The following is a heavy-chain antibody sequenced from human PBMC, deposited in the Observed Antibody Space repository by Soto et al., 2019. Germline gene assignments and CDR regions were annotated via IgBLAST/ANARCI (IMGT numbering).Heavy chain of an antibody. J-gene: IGHJ3*02. V-gene: IGHV1-24*01. CDR3: ATLRGSYRPHDAFDI. CDR1: GYTLTELS. D-gene: IGHD3-16*02. Sequence: ASVKVSCKVSGYTLTELSMHWVRQAPGKGLEWMGGFDPEDGETIYAQKFQGRVTMTEDTSTDTAYMELSSLRSEDTAVYYCATLRGSYRPHDAFDIWGQGTRVTVSS. CDR2: FDPEDGET.